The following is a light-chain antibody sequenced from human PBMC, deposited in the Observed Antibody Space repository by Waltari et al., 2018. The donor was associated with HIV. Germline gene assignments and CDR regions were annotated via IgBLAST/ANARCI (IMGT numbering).Light chain of an antibody. Sequence: DIQMSQSPSSLSASVGDRVTITCRASQGIGNFLAWYQQKPGGALKLLLTAASTLETGVPSRFSGSASGTAFTLTLNSLQPEDFGTYYCQQYFDVPVTFGQGTKVEIK. CDR1: QGIGNF. V-gene: IGKV1-NL1*01. CDR3: QQYFDVPVT. J-gene: IGKJ1*01. CDR2: AAS.